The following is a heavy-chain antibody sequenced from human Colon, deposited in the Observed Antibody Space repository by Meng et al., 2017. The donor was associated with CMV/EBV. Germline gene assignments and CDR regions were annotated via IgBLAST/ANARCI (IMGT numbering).Heavy chain of an antibody. V-gene: IGHV4-61*01. Sequence: GSLRLSCTVSGGSVSSGSYYWSWIRQPPGKGLEWIGYIYYSGSTNYNPSLQRRVTISVDTSKNQFSLQLNSVTAADTAIYYCARGIGGRAPLDVWGPGTTVTVSS. CDR1: GGSVSSGSYY. J-gene: IGHJ6*02. CDR2: IYYSGST. CDR3: ARGIGGRAPLDV.